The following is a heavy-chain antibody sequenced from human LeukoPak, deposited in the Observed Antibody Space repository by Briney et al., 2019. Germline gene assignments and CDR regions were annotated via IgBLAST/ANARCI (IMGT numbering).Heavy chain of an antibody. CDR2: ISAYNSST. Sequence: ASVKVSCKASGYTFTSYGISWVRQAPGQGLEWMGWISAYNSSTNYAQKLQGRVTMTTDTSTSTAYMELRSLRSDDTAVYYCARDWGVIAAAATDHWGQGTLVTVSS. D-gene: IGHD6-13*01. V-gene: IGHV1-18*01. J-gene: IGHJ5*02. CDR1: GYTFTSYG. CDR3: ARDWGVIAAAATDH.